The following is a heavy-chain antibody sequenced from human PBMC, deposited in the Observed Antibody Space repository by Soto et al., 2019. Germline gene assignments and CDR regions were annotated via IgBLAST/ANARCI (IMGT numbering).Heavy chain of an antibody. D-gene: IGHD4-17*01. V-gene: IGHV1-46*03. J-gene: IGHJ6*02. CDR2: INPSGGTT. CDR1: GYTFTIYY. Sequence: ASVKVSCKASGYTFTIYYMQWVRQAPGQGLEWMGIINPSGGTTSYAQKFQGRVTMTRDTSTSTVYMELSSLRSEDTAVYYCTRGVAYGDHFYYYGMDVWGQGTSVTVSS. CDR3: TRGVAYGDHFYYYGMDV.